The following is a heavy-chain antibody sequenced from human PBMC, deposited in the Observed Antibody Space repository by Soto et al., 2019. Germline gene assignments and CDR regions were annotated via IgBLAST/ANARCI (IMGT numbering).Heavy chain of an antibody. Sequence: PGGSLRLSCAASGFTFSSYSMNWVRQAPGKGLEWVSYISSSSSTIYYAGSVKGRFTISRDNAKNSLYLQMNSLRDEDTAVYYCARAGCSSTSCYVLVDYWGQGTLVT. CDR3: ARAGCSSTSCYVLVDY. D-gene: IGHD2-2*01. CDR1: GFTFSSYS. CDR2: ISSSSSTI. V-gene: IGHV3-48*02. J-gene: IGHJ4*02.